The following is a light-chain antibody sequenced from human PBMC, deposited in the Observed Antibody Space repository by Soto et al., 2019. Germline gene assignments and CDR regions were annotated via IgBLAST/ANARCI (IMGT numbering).Light chain of an antibody. V-gene: IGLV1-40*01. CDR1: SSNIGAGCE. J-gene: IGLJ1*01. Sequence: VLTQPPSMSGAPGQRVTISCTGCSSNIGAGCEVHWYQHLQGKAPKLLIYGNTNRPSGVPDRFSGYKSGTSASLAITGIQAADEADYYCQSYDSSMSASYVFGGGTKVTVL. CDR3: QSYDSSMSASYV. CDR2: GNT.